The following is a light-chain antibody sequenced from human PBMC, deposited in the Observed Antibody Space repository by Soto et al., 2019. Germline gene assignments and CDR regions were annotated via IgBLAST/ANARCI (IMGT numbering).Light chain of an antibody. Sequence: EIVMTQSPAILSVSPGERATLSCRASQSLTSNLAWYQQKPGQAPRLLIYAASTRATGIPARFSGSGSGTDFTLTISSLQSEDFAVYYCQQYNNWPFTFGPGTKVDIK. V-gene: IGKV3-15*01. CDR1: QSLTSN. CDR3: QQYNNWPFT. J-gene: IGKJ3*01. CDR2: AAS.